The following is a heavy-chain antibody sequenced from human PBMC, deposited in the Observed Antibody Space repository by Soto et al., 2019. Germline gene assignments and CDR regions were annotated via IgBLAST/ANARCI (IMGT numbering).Heavy chain of an antibody. V-gene: IGHV4-34*01. CDR3: ARARRDDLYYFDY. CDR2: INHSGST. CDR1: GGSFSGYY. J-gene: IGHJ4*02. Sequence: PSETLSLTCAVYGGSFSGYYWSWIRQPPGKGLEWIGYINHSGSTNYNPSLKSRVTISVDTSKNQFSLKLSSVTAADTAVYYCARARRDDLYYFDYWGQGTLVTVSS.